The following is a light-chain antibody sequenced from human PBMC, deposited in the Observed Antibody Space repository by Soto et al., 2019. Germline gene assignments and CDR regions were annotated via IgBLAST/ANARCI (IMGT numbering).Light chain of an antibody. CDR2: GAS. CDR3: HQYHNWYS. CDR1: QSIDIN. Sequence: EIVMTQSPATLSVSPGERATLSCRASQSIDINLAWFQQKPGQSPRFLIYGASTRATGVPARFSGSESGTEFTLTISSLQSEDFAIYYCHQYHNWYSFGQGTKLEIK. J-gene: IGKJ2*03. V-gene: IGKV3-15*01.